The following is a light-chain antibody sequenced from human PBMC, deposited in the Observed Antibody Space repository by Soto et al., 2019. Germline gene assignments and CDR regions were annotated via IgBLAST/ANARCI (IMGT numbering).Light chain of an antibody. Sequence: QSALTQPASVSGSPGQSITISCTGTSSDVGGYNYVSWYQQHPGKAPKRMIYEVSNRPSGVSDRFSGSKSGNTASLTITGLQAEGEGDYYCGSYASSGSVVFGGGTKLTVL. V-gene: IGLV2-14*01. CDR1: SSDVGGYNY. CDR2: EVS. CDR3: GSYASSGSVV. J-gene: IGLJ2*01.